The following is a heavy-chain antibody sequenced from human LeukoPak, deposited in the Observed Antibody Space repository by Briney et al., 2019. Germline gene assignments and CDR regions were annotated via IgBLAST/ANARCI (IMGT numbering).Heavy chain of an antibody. V-gene: IGHV4-34*01. J-gene: IGHJ4*02. CDR1: GGSFSGYY. CDR3: AGSLIGGRWLTYFDY. Sequence: PSETLSLTCAVYGGSFSGYYWSWIRQPPGKGLEWIGSIYYSGSTYYNPSLKSRVTISVDTSKNQFSLKLSSVTAADTAVYYCAGSLIGGRWLTYFDYWGQGTLVTVSS. D-gene: IGHD6-19*01. CDR2: IYYSGST.